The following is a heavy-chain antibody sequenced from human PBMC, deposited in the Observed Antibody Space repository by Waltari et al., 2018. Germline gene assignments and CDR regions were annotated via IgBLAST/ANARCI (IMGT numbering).Heavy chain of an antibody. V-gene: IGHV3-72*01. CDR1: GFIFADHY. D-gene: IGHD3-22*01. CDR3: VRGGYYYDSNGGYFQF. J-gene: IGHJ1*01. CDR2: IANRANSYIT. Sequence: VQLVASGGGLVHPGGSLRVSCVVSGFIFADHYIDWVRQAPGKAPEWVGRIANRANSYITEYPASMKGRFTISREDSKNLLFLQMTDLKSEDTAIYYCVRGGYYYDSNGGYFQFWGRGTLVTVSS.